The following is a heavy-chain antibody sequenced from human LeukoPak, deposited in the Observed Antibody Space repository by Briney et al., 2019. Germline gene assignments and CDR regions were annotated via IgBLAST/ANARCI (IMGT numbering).Heavy chain of an antibody. V-gene: IGHV3-7*01. CDR3: ARDGLAAATLHWCFDL. CDR1: GFSFSSYW. Sequence: GGSLRLSCAVSGFSFSSYWMNWVRQAPGKGLEWVANIKEDGSEKYYVDSVKGRFTISRDNARNSLYLQMNSLRAEDTAVYYCARDGLAAATLHWCFDLWGRGTLVTVSS. J-gene: IGHJ2*01. D-gene: IGHD2-15*01. CDR2: IKEDGSEK.